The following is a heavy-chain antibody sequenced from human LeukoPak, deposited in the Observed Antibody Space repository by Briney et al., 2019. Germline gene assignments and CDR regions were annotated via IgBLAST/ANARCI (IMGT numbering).Heavy chain of an antibody. V-gene: IGHV3-30-3*01. D-gene: IGHD1-26*01. CDR1: GFTFSSYA. J-gene: IGHJ4*02. CDR2: ISYDGSNK. Sequence: PGRSLRLSCAASGFTFSSYAMHWVRQAPGKGLEWVAVISYDGSNKYYADSVKGRFTISRDDSKNTLYLQMNSLKTEDTAVYYCTTEGGSYYDYWGQGTLVTVSS. CDR3: TTEGGSYYDY.